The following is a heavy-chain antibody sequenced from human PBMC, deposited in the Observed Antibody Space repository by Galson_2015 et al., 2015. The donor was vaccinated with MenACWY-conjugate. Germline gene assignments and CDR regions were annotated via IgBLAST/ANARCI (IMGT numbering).Heavy chain of an antibody. V-gene: IGHV3-11*01. CDR1: GFTFSDYD. J-gene: IGHJ4*02. CDR3: AREGGAAKEFDY. Sequence: SLRLSCAASGFTFSDYDMSWIRQAPGKGLEWVSYISSGGSSINHAEFVKGRFTISRDNAKNLQYLQMNSLRAEDTAVYYCAREGGAAKEFDYWGQGTLVTVSS. CDR2: ISSGGSSI. D-gene: IGHD2-15*01.